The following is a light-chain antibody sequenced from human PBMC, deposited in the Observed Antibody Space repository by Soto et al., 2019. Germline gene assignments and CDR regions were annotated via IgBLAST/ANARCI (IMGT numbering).Light chain of an antibody. CDR1: QSVSSTY. Sequence: EIVLTQSPGTLSLSPGERATLSCRASQSVSSTYLAWYQQKPGQAPRLLIYGASHRDTGIPDRFSGSGSGTDFTLTISRLEPEDFAVYYCQQYSSSPSLTFGGGTKVQIK. J-gene: IGKJ4*01. V-gene: IGKV3-20*01. CDR2: GAS. CDR3: QQYSSSPSLT.